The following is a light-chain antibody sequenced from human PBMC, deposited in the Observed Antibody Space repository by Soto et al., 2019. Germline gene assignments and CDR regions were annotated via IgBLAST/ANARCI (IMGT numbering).Light chain of an antibody. V-gene: IGLV1-40*01. J-gene: IGLJ1*01. CDR2: EDT. Sequence: QSVLTQPPSVSGAPGERFTISCTGSSSNIGAGYEVHWYQQLPGTSPKLLIYEDTDRPSGVPDRFSGSKSGTSASLAITGLLAEDEAYYYCQSYDNSLSGSYVFGTGTKVTVL. CDR3: QSYDNSLSGSYV. CDR1: SSNIGAGYE.